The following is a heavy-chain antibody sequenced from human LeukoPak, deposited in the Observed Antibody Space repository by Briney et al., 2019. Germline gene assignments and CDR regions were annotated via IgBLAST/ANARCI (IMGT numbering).Heavy chain of an antibody. CDR3: ARVRTGNLYYYYYYMDV. Sequence: PAGGSLRLSCAASGFTFSSYEMNWVRQAPGKGLEWVSYISSSGSTIYYADSVKGRFTISRDNAKNSLYLQMNSLRAEDTAVYYCARVRTGNLYYYYYYMDVWGKGTTVTISS. CDR1: GFTFSSYE. V-gene: IGHV3-48*03. D-gene: IGHD4-23*01. CDR2: ISSSGSTI. J-gene: IGHJ6*03.